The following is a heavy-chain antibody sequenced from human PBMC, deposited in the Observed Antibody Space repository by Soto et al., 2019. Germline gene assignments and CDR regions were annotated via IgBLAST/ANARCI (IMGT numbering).Heavy chain of an antibody. Sequence: ASVKVSCKASGYTFTSYYVHWVRQAPGQGLEWMGIINPSGGSTSYAQKFQGRVTMTRDTSTSTVYMELSSLRSEDTAVYYCARGNGSGYDRPHYYFYGMDVWRQGHTV. CDR2: INPSGGST. V-gene: IGHV1-46*01. CDR3: ARGNGSGYDRPHYYFYGMDV. CDR1: GYTFTSYY. J-gene: IGHJ6*02. D-gene: IGHD5-12*01.